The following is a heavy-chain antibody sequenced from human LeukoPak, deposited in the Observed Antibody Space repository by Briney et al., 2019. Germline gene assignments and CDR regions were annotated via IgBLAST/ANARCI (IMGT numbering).Heavy chain of an antibody. V-gene: IGHV4-39*01. CDR1: GVSISSSSYY. Sequence: SETLSLTCTVSGVSISSSSYYWGWIRQPPGKGLEWIVSIYYSGSTYYNPALKRGVTISVDMSKNQFSLKLSSVTAADTAVYYCARLLSGRNWFDPWGQGTLVTVSS. J-gene: IGHJ5*02. CDR2: IYYSGST. D-gene: IGHD3-10*01. CDR3: ARLLSGRNWFDP.